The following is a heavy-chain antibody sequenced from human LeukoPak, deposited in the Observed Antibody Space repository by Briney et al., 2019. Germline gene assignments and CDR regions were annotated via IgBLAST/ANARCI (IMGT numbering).Heavy chain of an antibody. D-gene: IGHD4-17*01. CDR2: VKLYGCDK. J-gene: IGHJ4*02. Sequence: GGSVRLSCAASGFTYSRKWMSWVRQAPGKGLEWVANVKLYGCDKYHVDSVKGRFTISRDNAKNSLYLQMNSLRVEDTAVYYCARDYDWGQGTLVTVSS. V-gene: IGHV3-7*01. CDR3: ARDYD. CDR1: GFTYSRKW.